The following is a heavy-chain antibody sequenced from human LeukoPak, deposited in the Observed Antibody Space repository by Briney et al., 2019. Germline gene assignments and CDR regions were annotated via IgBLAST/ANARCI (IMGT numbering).Heavy chain of an antibody. CDR1: GYTFTSYD. V-gene: IGHV1-8*01. Sequence: ASVKVSCKASGYTFTSYDINWVRQATGQGLEWMGWMNPNSGNTGYAQKFQGRVTMTRNTSISTAYMELSSLRSEDMAVYYCARDRGGSGWYYDNWFDPWGQGTLVTVSS. CDR2: MNPNSGNT. CDR3: ARDRGGSGWYYDNWFDP. D-gene: IGHD6-19*01. J-gene: IGHJ5*02.